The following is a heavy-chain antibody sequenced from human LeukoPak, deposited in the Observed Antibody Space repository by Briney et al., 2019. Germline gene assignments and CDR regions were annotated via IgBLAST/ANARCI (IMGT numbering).Heavy chain of an antibody. D-gene: IGHD4-23*01. CDR3: TRVPVGSNGWFDP. CDR1: GFTFDDYA. V-gene: IGHV3-9*01. CDR2: ISWNSGSI. Sequence: GGSLRLSCAASGFTFDDYAMHWVRQAPGKGLEWVSGISWNSGSIGYADSVKGRFTISRDNAMNTAYLQMNSLRVEDTAVYYCTRVPVGSNGWFDPWGQGTLVTVSS. J-gene: IGHJ5*02.